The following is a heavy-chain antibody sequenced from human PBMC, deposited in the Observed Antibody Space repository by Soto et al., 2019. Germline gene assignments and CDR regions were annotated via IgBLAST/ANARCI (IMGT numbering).Heavy chain of an antibody. J-gene: IGHJ4*02. Sequence: GPSGVNPPETLTLTCTVSGLSLSNGRMGVSCIRQPPGKALEWLAHIFSNDDKSYSTSLRSRLTISKDTSRSQVVLTMTNMEPVGHGPCYCARIIEGYSGSWAGHVDYWGQGTLVTVS. D-gene: IGHD6-13*01. V-gene: IGHV2-26*01. CDR2: IFSNDDK. CDR1: GLSLSNGRMG. CDR3: ARIIEGYSGSWAGHVDY.